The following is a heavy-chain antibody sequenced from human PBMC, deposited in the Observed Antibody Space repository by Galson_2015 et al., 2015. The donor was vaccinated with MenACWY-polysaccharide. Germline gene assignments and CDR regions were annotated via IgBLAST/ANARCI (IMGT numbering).Heavy chain of an antibody. CDR2: IYYSGST. CDR3: ARAPRPDKTFGYFDY. CDR1: GDSISSSF. J-gene: IGHJ4*02. Sequence: LSLTCTVSGDSISSSFWNWFRQPPGKGLEWVGWIYYSGSTKYTPSLESRVTISLDASKNQFSLRLSSVTAADTAVYYCARAPRPDKTFGYFDYWGQGILVTVST. V-gene: IGHV4-59*01. D-gene: IGHD3-16*01.